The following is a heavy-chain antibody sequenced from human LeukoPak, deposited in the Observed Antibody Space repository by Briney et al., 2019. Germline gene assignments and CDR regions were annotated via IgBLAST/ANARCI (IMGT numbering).Heavy chain of an antibody. J-gene: IGHJ4*02. V-gene: IGHV4-34*01. CDR3: ARGRAWSY. CDR2: INHSGST. Sequence: SETLSLTCAVYGGSFSGYYWSWIRQPPGKGLEWIGEINHSGSTNYNPSLKSRVTISVDTSKNQFSLKLSSVTAADTAVYYCARGRAWSYWGQGTLVTVSS. CDR1: GGSFSGYY.